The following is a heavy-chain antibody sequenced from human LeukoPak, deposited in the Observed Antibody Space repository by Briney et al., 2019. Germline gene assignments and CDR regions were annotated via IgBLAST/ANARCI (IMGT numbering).Heavy chain of an antibody. D-gene: IGHD3-3*01. CDR3: AGRLWSASHRPFDY. V-gene: IGHV4-59*11. J-gene: IGHJ4*02. CDR1: GGSLNGHY. Sequence: TPSETLSLTCAVYGGSLNGHYWSWIRQPPGKGLEWIGYIYYSGSTNYNPSLKSRVTISVDTSKNQFSLKLSSVTAADTAVYYCAGRLWSASHRPFDYWGQGTLVTVSS. CDR2: IYYSGST.